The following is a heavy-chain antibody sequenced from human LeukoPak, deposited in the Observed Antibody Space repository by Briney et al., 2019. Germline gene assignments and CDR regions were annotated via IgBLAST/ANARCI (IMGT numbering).Heavy chain of an antibody. V-gene: IGHV3-74*01. Sequence: GGSLRLSCAASGFTFSSYWMHWVRQAPGKGLVWGSRINSDGSSTNYADSVKGRFTISRDNAKNTLYLQMDSLRAEDTAVYYCARALTTSTTVTTGYWGQGILVTVSS. CDR2: INSDGSST. CDR1: GFTFSSYW. J-gene: IGHJ4*02. CDR3: ARALTTSTTVTTGY. D-gene: IGHD4-17*01.